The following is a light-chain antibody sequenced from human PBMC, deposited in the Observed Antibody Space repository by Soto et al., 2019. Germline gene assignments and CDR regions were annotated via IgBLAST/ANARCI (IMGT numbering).Light chain of an antibody. CDR3: QQYGSSVRT. V-gene: IGKV3-20*01. Sequence: DIALTQSPGTLSLSQGDRAILSCRASQRVNSGSLAWYQQRPGQAPRLLIYGATIMATGVPDKFSGSGSGVDMTITIMRLKPIDFTADYGQQYGSSVRTFGQGTKME. J-gene: IGKJ1*01. CDR2: GAT. CDR1: QRVNSGS.